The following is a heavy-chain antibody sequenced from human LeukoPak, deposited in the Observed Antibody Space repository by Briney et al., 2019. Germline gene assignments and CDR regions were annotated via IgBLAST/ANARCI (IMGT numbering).Heavy chain of an antibody. Sequence: SGGSLRLSCAASGFTLSTYSMNWVRQAPGKGLEWVSSISSSSSYIYYADSVKGRFTISRDNARTSLYLQMNSLRAEDTAVYYCARGNSNYGYVLDIWGQGTMVTVSS. J-gene: IGHJ3*02. D-gene: IGHD4-11*01. CDR1: GFTLSTYS. CDR3: ARGNSNYGYVLDI. CDR2: ISSSSSYI. V-gene: IGHV3-21*01.